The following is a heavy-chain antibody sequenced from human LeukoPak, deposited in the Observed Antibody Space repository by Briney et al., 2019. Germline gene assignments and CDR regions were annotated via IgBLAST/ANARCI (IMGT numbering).Heavy chain of an antibody. CDR2: ISAYNGNT. CDR1: GYTFTSYG. CDR3: ARVARKYNWFDP. Sequence: ASVKVSCKASGYTFTSYGISWVRQAPGQGLEWMGWISAYNGNTKYSQKFQGRVTITRDTSASTAYMELSSLRSEDTAVYYCARVARKYNWFDPWGQGTLVTVSS. J-gene: IGHJ5*02. D-gene: IGHD1-14*01. V-gene: IGHV1-18*01.